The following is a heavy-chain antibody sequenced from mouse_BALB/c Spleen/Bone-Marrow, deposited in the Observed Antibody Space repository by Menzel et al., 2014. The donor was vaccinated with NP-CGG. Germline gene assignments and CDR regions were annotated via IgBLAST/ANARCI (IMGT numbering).Heavy chain of an antibody. CDR3: ARDRRYDLAWFAY. CDR2: IRNKANGYTT. Sequence: EVMLVESGGGLVQPGGSLRLSCATSGFTFTDYYMSWVRQSPGKALEWLGFIRNKANGYTTEYSASVKGRFTISRDNSQNILYLQINTLRAGDSATYYCARDRRYDLAWFAYWGQGTLVTVSA. V-gene: IGHV7-3*02. J-gene: IGHJ3*01. CDR1: GFTFTDYY. D-gene: IGHD2-14*01.